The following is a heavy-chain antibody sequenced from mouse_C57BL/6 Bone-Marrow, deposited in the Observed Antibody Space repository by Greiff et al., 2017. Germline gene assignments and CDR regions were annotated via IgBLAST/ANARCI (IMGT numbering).Heavy chain of an antibody. D-gene: IGHD2-2*01. V-gene: IGHV1-52*01. Sequence: QVQLQQPGAELVRPGSSVKLSCKASGYTFTSYWMHWVKQRPIQGLEWIGNIDPSDSETHYNQKFKDKATLTVDKSSSTAYMQLRTLTSEDSAVYYCARQGYDGRSYAMDYWGQGTSVTVSS. CDR1: GYTFTSYW. CDR3: ARQGYDGRSYAMDY. J-gene: IGHJ4*01. CDR2: IDPSDSET.